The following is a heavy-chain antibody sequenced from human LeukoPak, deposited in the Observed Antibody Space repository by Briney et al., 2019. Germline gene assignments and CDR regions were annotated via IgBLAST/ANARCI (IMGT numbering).Heavy chain of an antibody. CDR2: IYHSGST. CDR1: GGSISSSNW. Sequence: SETLSLTCAVSGGSISSSNWWSWVRQPPGKGLEWIGEIYHSGSTNYNPSLKSRVTISVDKSKNQFSLKLSSVTAADTAVYYCAREPPGYCSGGSCYSGWNNWFDPWGQGTLVTVSS. CDR3: AREPPGYCSGGSCYSGWNNWFDP. V-gene: IGHV4-4*02. D-gene: IGHD2-15*01. J-gene: IGHJ5*02.